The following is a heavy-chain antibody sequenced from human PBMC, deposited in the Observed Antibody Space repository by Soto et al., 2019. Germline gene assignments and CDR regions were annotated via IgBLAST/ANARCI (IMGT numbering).Heavy chain of an antibody. Sequence: QVQLQESGPGLVKPSETLSLTCTVSGGSISSYYWSWIRQPPGKGLEWIGYIYYSGSTNYNPSLKSRVTISVDTSKNQFSLKLSSVTAADTAVYYCARRGGSSSWYQGDGMDVWGQGTTVTVSS. J-gene: IGHJ6*02. D-gene: IGHD6-13*01. CDR2: IYYSGST. CDR3: ARRGGSSSWYQGDGMDV. V-gene: IGHV4-59*01. CDR1: GGSISSYY.